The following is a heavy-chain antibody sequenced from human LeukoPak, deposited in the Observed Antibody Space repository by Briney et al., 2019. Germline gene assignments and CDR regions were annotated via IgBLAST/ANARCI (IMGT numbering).Heavy chain of an antibody. CDR3: ARGKPVLLWFGDKGWFDP. D-gene: IGHD3-10*01. Sequence: SETLSLTCTVSGGSISSYYWTWVRQPAGKGLEWIGRIYTSGGTNYNPSLKSRVTMSVDTSENRFSLKLTSVTAADTAVYYCARGKPVLLWFGDKGWFDPWGQGTLVTVSS. CDR1: GGSISSYY. V-gene: IGHV4-4*07. CDR2: IYTSGGT. J-gene: IGHJ5*02.